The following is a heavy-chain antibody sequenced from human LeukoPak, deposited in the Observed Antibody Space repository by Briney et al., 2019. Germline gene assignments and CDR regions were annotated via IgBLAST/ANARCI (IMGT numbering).Heavy chain of an antibody. CDR1: GYTFTSYG. CDR3: ASGEEYCNGGSCYDEYYFDY. Sequence: ASVKVSCKASGYTFTSYGISWVRQAPGQGLEWMGWISAYNGNTNYAQKLQGRVTMTTDTSTSTAYMELRSLRSDDTAVYYCASGEEYCNGGSCYDEYYFDYWGQGTLVTVSS. V-gene: IGHV1-18*01. J-gene: IGHJ4*02. CDR2: ISAYNGNT. D-gene: IGHD2-15*01.